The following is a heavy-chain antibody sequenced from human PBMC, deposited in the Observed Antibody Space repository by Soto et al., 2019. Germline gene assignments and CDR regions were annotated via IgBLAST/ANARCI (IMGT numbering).Heavy chain of an antibody. CDR2: IIPIFGTA. D-gene: IGHD5-12*01. CDR1: GGTFSSYA. J-gene: IGHJ4*02. V-gene: IGHV1-69*01. Sequence: QVQLVQSGAEVKKPGSSVKVSCKASGGTFSSYAISWVRQAPGQGLEWMGGIIPIFGTANYAQKFQGRVTITADESTSTAYMELSSLRAEDTAVYYCARDRKIVATIPGFDYWGQGTLVTVSS. CDR3: ARDRKIVATIPGFDY.